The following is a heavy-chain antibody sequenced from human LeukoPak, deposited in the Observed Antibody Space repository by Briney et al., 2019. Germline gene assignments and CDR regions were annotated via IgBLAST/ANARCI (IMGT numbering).Heavy chain of an antibody. Sequence: PGGSLRLSCAASGFAFSSYGMHWVRQAPGKGLEWVAFIRYDGSNKYYADSVKGRFTISRDNSKNTLYLQMNSLRAEDTAVYYCAKAAYGSGSYYHYWGQGTLVTVSS. CDR2: IRYDGSNK. CDR1: GFAFSSYG. D-gene: IGHD3-10*01. V-gene: IGHV3-30*02. J-gene: IGHJ4*02. CDR3: AKAAYGSGSYYHY.